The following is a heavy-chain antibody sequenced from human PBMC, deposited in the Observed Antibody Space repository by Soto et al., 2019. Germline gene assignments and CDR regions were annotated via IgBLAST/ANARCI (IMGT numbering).Heavy chain of an antibody. CDR3: ARGREYQLPPGWWFDP. D-gene: IGHD2-2*01. V-gene: IGHV1-8*01. J-gene: IGHJ5*02. CDR1: GYTFTSYD. Sequence: ASVKVSCKASGYTFTSYDINWVRQATGQGLEWMGWMNPNSGNTGYAQKFQGRVTMTRNTSISTAYMELSSLRSEDTAVYYCARGREYQLPPGWWFDPWGQGTLVTVSS. CDR2: MNPNSGNT.